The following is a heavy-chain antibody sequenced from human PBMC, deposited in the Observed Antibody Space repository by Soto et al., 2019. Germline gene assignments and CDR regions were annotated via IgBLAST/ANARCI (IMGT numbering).Heavy chain of an antibody. CDR2: INPILSMS. CDR1: GDTFNFYS. CDR3: ASSYGSGYRAFDS. J-gene: IGHJ4*02. Sequence: QVQLVQSGAEVKKPGSSVRVSCKASGDTFNFYSINWVRQAPGLGLEWMGRINPILSMSNYAQRFQGRVTWTADKSTSTAYMGLSSLRSEDTAMYYCASSYGSGYRAFDSWGQGALVTVSS. V-gene: IGHV1-69*02. D-gene: IGHD3-10*01.